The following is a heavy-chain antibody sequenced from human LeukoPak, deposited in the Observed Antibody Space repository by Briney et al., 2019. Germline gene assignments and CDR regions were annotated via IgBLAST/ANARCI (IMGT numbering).Heavy chain of an antibody. J-gene: IGHJ4*02. Sequence: SETLSLTCTVSGGSISSSSYYWGWIRQPPGKGLEWVVSIYYSGSTYYNPSLKSRVTISVDTSKNQFSLKLSSVTAADTAVYYCARRYDYVWGSYRYGFDYWGQGTLVTVSS. CDR3: ARRYDYVWGSYRYGFDY. CDR1: GGSISSSSYY. D-gene: IGHD3-16*02. CDR2: IYYSGST. V-gene: IGHV4-39*01.